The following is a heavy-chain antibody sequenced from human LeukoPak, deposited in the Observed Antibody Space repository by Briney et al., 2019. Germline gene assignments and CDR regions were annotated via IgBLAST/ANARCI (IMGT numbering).Heavy chain of an antibody. V-gene: IGHV3-21*01. Sequence: GGSLRLSCAASGFTFSSYSMNWVRQAPGKGLEWVSSISSSSYIYYADSVKGRFTISRDNAKNSLYLQMNSLRAEDTAVYYCAREEYAAAAHLRDYWGQGTLVTVSS. CDR1: GFTFSSYS. D-gene: IGHD6-13*01. CDR3: AREEYAAAAHLRDY. CDR2: ISSSSYI. J-gene: IGHJ4*02.